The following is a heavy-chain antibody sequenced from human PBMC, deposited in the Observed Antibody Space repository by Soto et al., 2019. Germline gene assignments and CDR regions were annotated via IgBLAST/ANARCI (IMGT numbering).Heavy chain of an antibody. V-gene: IGHV1-3*01. CDR2: INAGNGNT. CDR3: ARVAGATMPRYWYFDL. J-gene: IGHJ2*01. D-gene: IGHD1-26*01. CDR1: GYTFTSYA. Sequence: ASVKVSCKASGYTFTSYAMHWVRQAPGQRLEWMGWINAGNGNTKYSQKFQGRVTITRDTSASTAYMELSSLRSEDTAVYYCARVAGATMPRYWYFDLWGRGTLVTVSS.